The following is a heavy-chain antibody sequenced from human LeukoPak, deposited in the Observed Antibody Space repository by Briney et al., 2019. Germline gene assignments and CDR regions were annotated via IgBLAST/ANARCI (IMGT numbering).Heavy chain of an antibody. D-gene: IGHD3-10*01. CDR3: AKPTGTGVAKWYFDS. CDR2: ISVSGGGT. J-gene: IGHJ4*02. CDR1: GFTFSAYA. V-gene: IGHV3-23*01. Sequence: GGSLRLSCVASGFTFSAYAMTWVRQAPGKGLEWVSSISVSGGGTYYADSVQGRFTISRDNSKNTLYLQMSSLRVEDTAVYYCAKPTGTGVAKWYFDSWGQGTLVTVSS.